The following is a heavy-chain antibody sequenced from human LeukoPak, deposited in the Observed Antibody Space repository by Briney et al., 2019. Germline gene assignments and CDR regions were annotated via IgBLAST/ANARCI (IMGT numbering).Heavy chain of an antibody. V-gene: IGHV1-69*10. D-gene: IGHD5-18*01. CDR2: IIPILGIA. J-gene: IGHJ4*02. Sequence: GASVKVSCKASGGTFSSYAISWVRQAPGQGLEWMGGIIPILGIANYAQKFQGRVTITADESTSTVYMDLTSLRSEDTAVYYCARRRPYSYGYYFDYWGQGTLVTVSS. CDR3: ARRRPYSYGYYFDY. CDR1: GGTFSSYA.